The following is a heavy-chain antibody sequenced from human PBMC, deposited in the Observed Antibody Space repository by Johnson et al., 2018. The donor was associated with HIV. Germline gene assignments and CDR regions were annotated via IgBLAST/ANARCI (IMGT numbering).Heavy chain of an antibody. D-gene: IGHD1-1*01. V-gene: IGHV3-20*04. CDR1: GFTFDDYG. CDR3: ARGFLTGTPSDAFDI. CDR2: INWNGGST. Sequence: MQLVESGGGVVQPGRSLRLSCAASGFTFDDYGMSWVRQAPGKGLEWVSGINWNGGSTGYADSGKGRFTISRDNAKNSVYLQMNSLRAEDTAVYYCARGFLTGTPSDAFDIWGQGTMVTVSS. J-gene: IGHJ3*02.